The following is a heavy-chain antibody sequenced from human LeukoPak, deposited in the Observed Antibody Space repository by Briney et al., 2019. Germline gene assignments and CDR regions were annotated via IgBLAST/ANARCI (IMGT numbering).Heavy chain of an antibody. V-gene: IGHV3-7*01. J-gene: IGHJ3*02. CDR2: IKQDGSEK. CDR1: GFTFSSYW. D-gene: IGHD6-13*01. CDR3: ARDILYSSSPTLRVDAFDI. Sequence: GGSLRLSCAASGFTFSSYWMSWVRRAPGKGLEWVANIKQDGSEKYYVDSVKGRFTISRDNAKNSLYLQMNSLRAEDTAVYYCARDILYSSSPTLRVDAFDIWGQGTMVTVSS.